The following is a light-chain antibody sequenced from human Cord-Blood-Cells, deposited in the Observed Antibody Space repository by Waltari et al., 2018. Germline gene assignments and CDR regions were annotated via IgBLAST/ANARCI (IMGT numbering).Light chain of an antibody. V-gene: IGLV2-14*01. Sequence: QSALTQPASVSGSPGQSITISCTGTSSDVGGYNYVYWYQQHPGKAPKLMIYDVSNRPSGVSNRFSGSKSGNTASLTISGLQAEDEAGYYCSSYTSSSTYVFGTGTKVTVL. CDR2: DVS. CDR1: SSDVGGYNY. CDR3: SSYTSSSTYV. J-gene: IGLJ1*01.